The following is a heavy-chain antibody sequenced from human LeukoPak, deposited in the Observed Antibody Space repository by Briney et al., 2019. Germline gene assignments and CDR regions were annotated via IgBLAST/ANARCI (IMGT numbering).Heavy chain of an antibody. D-gene: IGHD6-19*01. J-gene: IGHJ4*02. CDR3: ARGGIAVAVPFDY. CDR2: IIPILGIA. Sequence: SVKVSCKASGGTFSSYAISWVRQAPGQGLEWMGRIIPILGIANYAQKFQGRVTITADKSTSTAYMELSSLRSEGTAVYYCARGGIAVAVPFDYWGQGTLVTVSS. V-gene: IGHV1-69*04. CDR1: GGTFSSYA.